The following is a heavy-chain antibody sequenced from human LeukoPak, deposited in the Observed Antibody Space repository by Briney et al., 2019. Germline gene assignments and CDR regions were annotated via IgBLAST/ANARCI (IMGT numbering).Heavy chain of an antibody. CDR3: AKPTIPARPFLTYLYYYLDV. Sequence: GGSLRLSCAASEFTFSSFAMSWVRQAPGRGLEWISSISGPGDKTHYTHSVKGRFTISRDNSKNTLYLYMNTLRAADTAVYYCAKPTIPARPFLTYLYYYLDVWGEGATVIVS. CDR1: EFTFSSFA. J-gene: IGHJ6*03. D-gene: IGHD6-6*01. CDR2: ISGPGDKT. V-gene: IGHV3-23*01.